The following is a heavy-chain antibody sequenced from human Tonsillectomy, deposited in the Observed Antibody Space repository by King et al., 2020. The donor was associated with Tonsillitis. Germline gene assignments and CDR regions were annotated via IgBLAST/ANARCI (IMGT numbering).Heavy chain of an antibody. D-gene: IGHD1-26*01. V-gene: IGHV4-38-2*01. J-gene: IGHJ4*02. CDR3: ARCFKWTYFEDY. CDR2: IYHTGST. Sequence: VQLQESGPGLVKPSETLSLTCAVSGYFISSGYYWGWIRQPPGKGLEWIGSIYHTGSTYYNPSLKSRLTISVDTSKNQFSLKLSSVTAADTAVYYCARCFKWTYFEDYWGQGTLVTVSS. CDR1: GYFISSGYY.